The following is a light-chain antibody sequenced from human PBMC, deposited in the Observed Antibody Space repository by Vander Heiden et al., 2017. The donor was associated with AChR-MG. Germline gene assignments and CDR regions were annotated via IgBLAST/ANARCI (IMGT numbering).Light chain of an antibody. CDR1: QSVSSN. CDR2: GAT. CDR3: QQDVTWPPWT. V-gene: IGKV3-15*01. J-gene: IGKJ1*01. Sequence: ASQSVSSNLAWYQQKPGQAPRLIIYGATALDTGIPARFSGSGCGTEFTLTISSLQLKDFAVSYCQQDVTWPPWTFGQRTKVEIK.